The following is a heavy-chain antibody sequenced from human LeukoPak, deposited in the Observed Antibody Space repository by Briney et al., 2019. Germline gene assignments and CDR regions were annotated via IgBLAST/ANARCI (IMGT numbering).Heavy chain of an antibody. CDR1: GFTVSSNY. CDR2: IYSGGST. Sequence: PGGSLRLSCAASGFTVSSNYMSWVRQAPGKGLEWVSVIYSGGSTYYADSVKGRFTISRDNSKNTLYLQMNSLRAEDTAVYYCAKAVAGSSFDYWGQGTLVTVSS. CDR3: AKAVAGSSFDY. D-gene: IGHD6-19*01. V-gene: IGHV3-53*05. J-gene: IGHJ4*02.